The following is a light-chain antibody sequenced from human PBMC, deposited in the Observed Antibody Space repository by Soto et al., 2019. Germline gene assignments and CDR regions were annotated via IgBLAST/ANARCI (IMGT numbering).Light chain of an antibody. CDR2: GNS. CDR1: SSNIGAGYD. Sequence: QSVLTQPPSVSGAPGQRVTISCTGSSSNIGAGYDVHWYQQLPGTAPKLLIYGNSNRPSGVPDRFSGSKSGTSASLAITGLRAEHEAHYYCQSYDSSLSGSVFGGGTKVTVL. V-gene: IGLV1-40*01. J-gene: IGLJ3*02. CDR3: QSYDSSLSGSV.